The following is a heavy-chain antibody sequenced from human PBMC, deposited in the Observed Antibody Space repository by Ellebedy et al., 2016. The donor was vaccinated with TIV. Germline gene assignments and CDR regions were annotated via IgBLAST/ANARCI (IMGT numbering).Heavy chain of an antibody. CDR1: GFTFDDYA. J-gene: IGHJ4*02. V-gene: IGHV3-9*01. Sequence: PGGSLRLSCAASGFTFDDYAMHWVRQAPGKGLEWVSGISWNSGSIGYADSVKGRFTISRDNAKSSLYLQMNSLRAEDTDFYYCAKDIGTYSGWSSGSEPTWGQGTLVTVSS. D-gene: IGHD1-14*01. CDR3: AKDIGTYSGWSSGSEPT. CDR2: ISWNSGSI.